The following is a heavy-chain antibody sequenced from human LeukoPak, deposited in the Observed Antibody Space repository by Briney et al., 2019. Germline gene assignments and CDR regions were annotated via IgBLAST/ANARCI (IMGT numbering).Heavy chain of an antibody. D-gene: IGHD3-10*01. J-gene: IGHJ4*02. CDR2: ISGSGDVI. Sequence: GGSLRLSCSASVFTFTNYEMNWVRQAPGKGLEWVSYISGSGDVIHYADSVKGRFIISRDNAENSLFLQMNSLRAEDTAVYFRARPLWYSGSGSYYAYWGQGALVTVSS. V-gene: IGHV3-48*03. CDR3: ARPLWYSGSGSYYAY. CDR1: VFTFTNYE.